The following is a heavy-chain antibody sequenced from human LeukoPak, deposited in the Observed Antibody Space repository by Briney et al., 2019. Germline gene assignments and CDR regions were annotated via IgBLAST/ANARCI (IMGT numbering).Heavy chain of an antibody. V-gene: IGHV4-38-2*02. CDR2: IHNGEST. Sequence: PSETLSLTCAVSDYSISSAYYWGWIRQPPGKGLEWIGSIHNGESTDYNPSLKSRVTISVDTSKNQFSLKPRSVTAADTAVYYCGRDQAYCGGDYYFDCWGQVTVVSVAS. J-gene: IGHJ4*02. D-gene: IGHD2-21*01. CDR1: DYSISSAYY. CDR3: GRDQAYCGGDYYFDC.